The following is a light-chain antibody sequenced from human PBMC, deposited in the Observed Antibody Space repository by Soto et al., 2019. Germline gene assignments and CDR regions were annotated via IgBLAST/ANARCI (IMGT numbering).Light chain of an antibody. CDR2: SSS. V-gene: IGKV3-15*01. CDR3: KHSPQWPRFT. CDR1: QRVGSN. Sequence: EIVMTQSPFTLSVSPGERATLSCRASQRVGSNLAWYQQKPGQAPRLLVFSSSTRATDVLARVTGSGSGTACTLTVISLQAEDVADYFCKHSPQWPRFTFGQWNRREIK. J-gene: IGKJ2*01.